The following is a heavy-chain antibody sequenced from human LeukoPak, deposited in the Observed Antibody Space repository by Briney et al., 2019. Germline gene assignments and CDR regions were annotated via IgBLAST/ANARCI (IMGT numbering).Heavy chain of an antibody. V-gene: IGHV3-23*01. J-gene: IGHJ5*02. Sequence: GGSLRLSCAASGFTFSSYAMSWVRQAPGKGLEWVSAISGSGGSTYYADSVKGRFTISRDNSKNTLYLQMNSLRAEDTAVYHCAKDPDYDFWSGSNNWFDPRGQGTLVTVSS. CDR1: GFTFSSYA. D-gene: IGHD3-3*01. CDR2: ISGSGGST. CDR3: AKDPDYDFWSGSNNWFDP.